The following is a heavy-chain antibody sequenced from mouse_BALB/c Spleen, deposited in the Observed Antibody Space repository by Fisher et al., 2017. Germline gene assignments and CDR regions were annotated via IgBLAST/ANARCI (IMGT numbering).Heavy chain of an antibody. V-gene: IGHV5-9-4*01. Sequence: RFTISRDNAKNTLYLEMSSLRSEDTAMYYCARGITTATFDVWGAGTTVTVSS. D-gene: IGHD1-2*01. J-gene: IGHJ1*01. CDR3: ARGITTATFDV.